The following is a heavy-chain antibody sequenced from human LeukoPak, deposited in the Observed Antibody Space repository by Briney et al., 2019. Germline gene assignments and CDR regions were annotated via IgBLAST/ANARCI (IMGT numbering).Heavy chain of an antibody. D-gene: IGHD3-3*01. CDR1: GDSVSSNSAA. J-gene: IGHJ4*02. CDR3: ARSENRITIFGVVNYYFDY. CDR2: TYYRSKWYN. Sequence: SQTLSLTCAISGDSVSSNSAAWNWIRQSPSRGLEWLGRTYYRSKWYNDYAVSVKSRITINPDTSKNQFSLQLNSVTPEDTAVYYCARSENRITIFGVVNYYFDYWGQGTLVTVSS. V-gene: IGHV6-1*01.